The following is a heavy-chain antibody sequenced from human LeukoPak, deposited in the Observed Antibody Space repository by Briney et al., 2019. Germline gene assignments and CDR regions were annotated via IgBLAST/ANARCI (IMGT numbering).Heavy chain of an antibody. CDR2: ISYDGSNK. J-gene: IGHJ4*02. Sequence: PGRSLRLSCAASGFTFSSYAMHCVRQAPGKGLEWVAVISYDGSNKYYADSVRGRFTISRDNSKSTLSLQSNSLRAEDTAIYYCATYRQVLLPFESWGQGTLVTVSS. D-gene: IGHD2-8*02. CDR3: ATYRQVLLPFES. V-gene: IGHV3-30*04. CDR1: GFTFSSYA.